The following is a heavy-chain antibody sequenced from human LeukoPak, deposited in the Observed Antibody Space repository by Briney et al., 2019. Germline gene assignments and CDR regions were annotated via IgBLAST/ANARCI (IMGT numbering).Heavy chain of an antibody. J-gene: IGHJ4*03. CDR2: IDHRGDT. Sequence: PSETLSLTCAVYGGSFSRYYWSWIRQSPGKGLEWIAEIDHRGDTNYNPSVKSRVTISVDTSKNQFSLRVRSLSAADTAVYYCARGATISETGYFDFWGQGTLVTVSS. CDR3: ARGATISETGYFDF. D-gene: IGHD5-24*01. V-gene: IGHV4-34*01. CDR1: GGSFSRYY.